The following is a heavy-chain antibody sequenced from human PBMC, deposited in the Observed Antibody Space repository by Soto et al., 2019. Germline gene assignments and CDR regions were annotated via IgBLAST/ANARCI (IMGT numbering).Heavy chain of an antibody. Sequence: EVKLVESGGGVVRPGGSLRLSCVASGFRFEDYGMNWVRQVPGRGLEWVSGINWNGDNTGYVDSVKGRFTISRNNAQTSVYLQMNTLRAEDTGLYYCAHNGRWGQGTVVTVSP. CDR2: INWNGDNT. D-gene: IGHD1-20*01. V-gene: IGHV3-20*04. CDR1: GFRFEDYG. CDR3: AHNGR. J-gene: IGHJ4*02.